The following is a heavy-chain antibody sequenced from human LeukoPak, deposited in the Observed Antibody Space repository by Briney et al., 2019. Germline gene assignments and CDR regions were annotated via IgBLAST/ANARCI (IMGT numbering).Heavy chain of an antibody. J-gene: IGHJ5*02. CDR3: ARALGPPYNWFDP. CDR1: GGSISSSSYY. V-gene: IGHV4-39*07. CDR2: IYHSGST. Sequence: SETLSLTCTVSGGSISSSSYYWGWIRQPPGKGLEWIGSIYHSGSTYYNPSLKSRVTISVDRSKNQFSLKLSSVTAADTAVYYCARALGPPYNWFDPWGQGTLVTVSS.